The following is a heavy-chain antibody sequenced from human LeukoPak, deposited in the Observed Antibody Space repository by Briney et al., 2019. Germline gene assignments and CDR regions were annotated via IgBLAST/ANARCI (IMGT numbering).Heavy chain of an antibody. CDR3: AKDWSHGSGYLGRFDY. CDR2: ISGSRIST. D-gene: IGHD3-22*01. Sequence: GGSLRLSCAASGFTFNSCAMSWVRQAPGKGLEWVSAISGSRISTYYADSVKGRFTISRDNSKNTLYLQMNSLRAEDTAVYYCAKDWSHGSGYLGRFDYWGQGTLVTVSS. CDR1: GFTFNSCA. V-gene: IGHV3-23*01. J-gene: IGHJ4*02.